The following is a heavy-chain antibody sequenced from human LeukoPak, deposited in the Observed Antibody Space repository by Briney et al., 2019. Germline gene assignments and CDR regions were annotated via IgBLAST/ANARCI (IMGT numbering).Heavy chain of an antibody. CDR1: GGTFSSYA. J-gene: IGHJ6*02. D-gene: IGHD1-26*01. Sequence: ASVKVSCKASGGTFSSYAISWVRQAPGQGLEWMGGIIPIFGTANYAQKFQGRVTIIADKFTSTAYMELSSLRSEDTAVYFCARDQKVGATPYFGMDVWGQGTTVTVSS. CDR2: IIPIFGTA. CDR3: ARDQKVGATPYFGMDV. V-gene: IGHV1-69*06.